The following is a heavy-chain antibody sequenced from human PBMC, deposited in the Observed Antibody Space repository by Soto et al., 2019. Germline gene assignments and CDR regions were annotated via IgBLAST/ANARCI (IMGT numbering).Heavy chain of an antibody. Sequence: QVQLVQSGAEVKKPEASVKVSCKASGYTFTDHFLHWMRQAPGQRLEWMGWISPNNGDTHYAQRFQGRVTVTRDTSSSTAYLELSRLTSDDTAVYYCARGGPIFGGVKIPFEYWGQGTLVAV. CDR3: ARGGPIFGGVKIPFEY. CDR1: GYTFTDHF. J-gene: IGHJ4*02. D-gene: IGHD3-3*01. CDR2: ISPNNGDT. V-gene: IGHV1-2*02.